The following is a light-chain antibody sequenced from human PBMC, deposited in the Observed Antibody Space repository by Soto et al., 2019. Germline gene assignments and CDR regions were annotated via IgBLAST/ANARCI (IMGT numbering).Light chain of an antibody. V-gene: IGKV3-11*01. CDR2: DAS. Sequence: EVVLTQSPVTLSLSPGEGATLSCRASQSISTYLAWYQQKPGQPPRLLIYDASRRATGIPARFSGGGSGTDFTPTISSLEPEDLAVYYCQQRSSWPQTFGQGTKVEIK. CDR3: QQRSSWPQT. J-gene: IGKJ1*01. CDR1: QSISTY.